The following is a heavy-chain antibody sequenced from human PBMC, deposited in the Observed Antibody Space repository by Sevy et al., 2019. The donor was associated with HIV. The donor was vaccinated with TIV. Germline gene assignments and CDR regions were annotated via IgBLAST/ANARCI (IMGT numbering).Heavy chain of an antibody. J-gene: IGHJ4*02. Sequence: ASVKVSCKVSGYTLTKLSMHWVRQTPGKGLEWMTTFDPEDGDPEDGKTIYAQKFLGRVTMTEDTSTDTAYMELSSLRSEDTAAYYCSTTKDYYDSSGYPFDSWGQGTLVTVSS. D-gene: IGHD3-22*01. V-gene: IGHV1-24*01. CDR3: STTKDYYDSSGYPFDS. CDR2: FDPEDGDPEDGKT. CDR1: GYTLTKLS.